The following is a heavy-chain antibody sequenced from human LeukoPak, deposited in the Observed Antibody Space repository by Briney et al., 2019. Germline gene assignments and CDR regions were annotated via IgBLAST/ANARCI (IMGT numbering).Heavy chain of an antibody. V-gene: IGHV3-48*01. J-gene: IGHJ6*03. CDR3: ARVVYYYYYYMDV. D-gene: IGHD2-2*01. CDR1: GFTFSSYS. Sequence: GGSLRLSCAASGFTFSSYSMNWVRQAPGKGLEWVSYISRSSSTIYYADSVKGRFTISRDNAKNSLYLQMNSLRAEDTAVYYCARVVYYYYYYMDVWGKGTTVTISS. CDR2: ISRSSSTI.